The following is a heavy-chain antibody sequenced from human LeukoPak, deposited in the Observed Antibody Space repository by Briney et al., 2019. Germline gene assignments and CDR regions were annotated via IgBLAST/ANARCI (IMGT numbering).Heavy chain of an antibody. CDR1: GLTFSSYA. CDR2: ISGSGGST. Sequence: GGSLRLSCAASGLTFSSYAMSWVRQAPGKGLEWDSAISGSGGSTYYADSVKGRFTISRDNSKNTLYLQMNSLRAEDTAVYYCAKDKGVATYLFDYWGQGTLVTVSS. J-gene: IGHJ4*02. V-gene: IGHV3-23*01. CDR3: AKDKGVATYLFDY. D-gene: IGHD5-12*01.